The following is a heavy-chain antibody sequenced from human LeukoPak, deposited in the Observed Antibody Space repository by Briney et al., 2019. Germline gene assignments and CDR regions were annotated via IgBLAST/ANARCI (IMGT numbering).Heavy chain of an antibody. CDR3: ARHLNYYLDY. J-gene: IGHJ4*02. D-gene: IGHD3-10*01. Sequence: GGSLKLSCAASGFTFSTYWMHWVRQAPGKGLVWVSRISSDGSITGYADSVKGRFTISRDNAKNTLYLQMNSLRAEDTAVYYCARHLNYYLDYWGQGTLVTVSS. V-gene: IGHV3-74*01. CDR2: ISSDGSIT. CDR1: GFTFSTYW.